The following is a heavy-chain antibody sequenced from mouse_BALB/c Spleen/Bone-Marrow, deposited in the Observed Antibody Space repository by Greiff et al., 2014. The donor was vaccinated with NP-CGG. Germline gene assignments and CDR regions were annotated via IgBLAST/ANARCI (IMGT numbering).Heavy chain of an antibody. Sequence: SGPELLKPGASVKISCKASGYTFTDYNMHWVKQSHGKSLEWIGYIYPYNGVTAYNQKFKSKATLTVDNSSSTAYMEFRGLTSEDSAVYYCARIYYGYEFTYWGQGTLVTVSA. J-gene: IGHJ3*01. CDR1: GYTFTDYN. D-gene: IGHD2-2*01. CDR3: ARIYYGYEFTY. V-gene: IGHV1S29*02. CDR2: IYPYNGVT.